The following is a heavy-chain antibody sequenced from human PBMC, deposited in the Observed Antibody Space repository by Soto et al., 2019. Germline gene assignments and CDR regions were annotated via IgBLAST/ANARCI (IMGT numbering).Heavy chain of an antibody. J-gene: IGHJ4*02. CDR2: ISSTSGYI. V-gene: IGHV3-21*01. D-gene: IGHD5-12*01. Sequence: EVQLVESGGGLVKPGGSLRLSCAASGFPFISYSLNWVRQAPGKGLEWVSSISSTSGYIYYADSVKGRFTISRDNAENSVFLQMTSLRAEDTAVYYFARGPLIVATDLYFESWGQGTLVTVSS. CDR1: GFPFISYS. CDR3: ARGPLIVATDLYFES.